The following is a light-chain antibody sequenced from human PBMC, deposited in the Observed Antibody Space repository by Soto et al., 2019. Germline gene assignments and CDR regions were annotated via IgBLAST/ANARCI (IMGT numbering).Light chain of an antibody. CDR3: SSYAGSNAGTNTVV. CDR2: EVS. V-gene: IGLV2-8*01. Sequence: QSALTQPPSASGSPGQSVTISCTGTSSDVGGSNFVSWYQQYPGKAPKLMIYEVSKRPSGVPDRFSGAKSGNTASLTVSGLQAEDEADYYGSSYAGSNAGTNTVVFGGGTKLTVL. J-gene: IGLJ3*02. CDR1: SSDVGGSNF.